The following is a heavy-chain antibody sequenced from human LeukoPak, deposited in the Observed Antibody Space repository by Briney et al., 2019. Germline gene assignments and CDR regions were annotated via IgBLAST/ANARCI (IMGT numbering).Heavy chain of an antibody. J-gene: IGHJ6*02. V-gene: IGHV4-59*01. CDR2: IYYSGST. CDR3: ARGEMATKPWGGYYYYGMDV. D-gene: IGHD5-24*01. Sequence: SETLSLTCTVSGGSISSYYWSWVRQPPGKGLEWIGYIYYSGSTNYNPSLKSRVTISVDTSKNQLSLKLSSVTAADTAVYYCARGEMATKPWGGYYYYGMDVWGQGTTVTVSS. CDR1: GGSISSYY.